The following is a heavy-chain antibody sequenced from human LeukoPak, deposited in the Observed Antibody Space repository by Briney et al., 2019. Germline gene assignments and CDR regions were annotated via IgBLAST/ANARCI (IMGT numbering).Heavy chain of an antibody. CDR2: ISSSGSTI. CDR3: AELGITMIGGV. Sequence: GRSLRLSCAASGFSFSRYAMNWVRQAPSLWLPWVSYISSSGSTIYYADSVKGRFTISRDNAKNSLYLQMNSLRAEDTAVYYCAELGITMIGGVWGKGTTVTISS. CDR1: GFSFSRYA. V-gene: IGHV3-48*03. D-gene: IGHD3-10*02. J-gene: IGHJ6*04.